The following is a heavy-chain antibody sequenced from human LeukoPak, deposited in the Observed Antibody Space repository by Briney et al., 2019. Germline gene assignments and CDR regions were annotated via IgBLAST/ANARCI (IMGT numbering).Heavy chain of an antibody. Sequence: SETLSVTFTGSGGSISRYYWSWIRQPPGKGLEWNGYIYYSGSTNYNPSLKSRVTISVDTSKNQFSLKLSSVTAADTAVYYCARDPGSGWYHGFDPWGQGTLVTVSS. CDR3: ARDPGSGWYHGFDP. J-gene: IGHJ5*02. CDR2: IYYSGST. V-gene: IGHV4-59*01. CDR1: GGSISRYY. D-gene: IGHD6-19*01.